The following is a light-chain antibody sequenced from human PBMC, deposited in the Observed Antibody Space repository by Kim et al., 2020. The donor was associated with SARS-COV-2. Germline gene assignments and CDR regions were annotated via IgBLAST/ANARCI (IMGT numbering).Light chain of an antibody. J-gene: IGLJ3*02. CDR2: RNN. CDR1: SSNIGSNY. Sequence: GQRVTISCSGRSSNIGSNYVYWCQQLPGPAPKLLIYRNNQRPSGVPDRFSGSKSGTSASLAISGLRSEDEADYYCAAWDDSLSGWVFGGGTKLTVL. V-gene: IGLV1-47*01. CDR3: AAWDDSLSGWV.